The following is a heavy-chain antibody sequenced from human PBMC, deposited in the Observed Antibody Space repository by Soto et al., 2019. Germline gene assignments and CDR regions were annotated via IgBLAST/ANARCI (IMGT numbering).Heavy chain of an antibody. CDR1: GFTFSSYG. CDR3: XXXXXXXXXXXXXXXXXXXXXXXXXXXXXXXXXXXXMXV. J-gene: IGHJ6*04. V-gene: IGHV3-33*01. Sequence: QVQLVESGGGVVQPGRSLRLSCAASGFTFSSYGMHWVRQAPGKGXXXXXXXXXXXXXXXYXDSXKGRFTISRDNSKNXLXLXXXXXXXXXXXXXXXXXXXXXXXXXXXXXXXXXXXXXXXXXXXXXXXXXXXMXVWGKGTTVTVSS. CDR2: XXXXXXXX.